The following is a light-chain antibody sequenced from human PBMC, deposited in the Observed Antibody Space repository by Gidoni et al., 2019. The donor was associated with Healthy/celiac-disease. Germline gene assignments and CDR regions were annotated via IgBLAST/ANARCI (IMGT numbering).Light chain of an antibody. J-gene: IGKJ3*01. V-gene: IGKV1-39*01. Sequence: DIQMTQSPSSLSASVGDRVTITCRASQSISSYLNWYQQKPGKAPKLLIYAASSLQSGVPSRFSGSGSGKDFTLTISSLQPEDFATYYCQQSYSTRGFGPGTKVDIK. CDR2: AAS. CDR3: QQSYSTRG. CDR1: QSISSY.